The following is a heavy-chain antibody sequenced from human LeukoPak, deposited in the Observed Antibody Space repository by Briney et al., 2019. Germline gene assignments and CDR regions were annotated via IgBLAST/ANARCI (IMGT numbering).Heavy chain of an antibody. J-gene: IGHJ5*02. D-gene: IGHD3-3*01. Sequence: SETLSLTCTVSGGSISSYYWSWIRQPPGKGLEWIGYIYYSGSTNYNPSLKSRVTISVDTSKNQFSLRLSSVTAADTAVYYCARGGYDFWSGYWNWFDPWGQGTLVTVSS. CDR3: ARGGYDFWSGYWNWFDP. V-gene: IGHV4-59*01. CDR2: IYYSGST. CDR1: GGSISSYY.